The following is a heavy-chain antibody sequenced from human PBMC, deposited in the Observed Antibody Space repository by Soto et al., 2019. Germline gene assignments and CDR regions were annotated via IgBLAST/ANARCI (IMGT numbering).Heavy chain of an antibody. CDR1: GFTFSSYA. Sequence: GGSLRLSCAASGFTFSSYAMHWVRQAPGKGLEWVAVISYDGSNKYYADSVKGRFTISRDNSKNTLYLQMNSLRAEDTAVYYCARCMMGSGWTPTSYYYCGMDVWGQGTTVTVSS. D-gene: IGHD6-19*01. CDR3: ARCMMGSGWTPTSYYYCGMDV. V-gene: IGHV3-30-3*01. CDR2: ISYDGSNK. J-gene: IGHJ6*02.